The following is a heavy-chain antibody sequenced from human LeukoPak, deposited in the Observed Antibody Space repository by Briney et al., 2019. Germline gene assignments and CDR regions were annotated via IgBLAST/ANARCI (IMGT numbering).Heavy chain of an antibody. CDR2: FYYTGST. D-gene: IGHD2-2*01. J-gene: IGHJ5*02. V-gene: IGHV4-39*07. Sequence: SETLSLTFTVSGGSISSNGYYWGWIRQPPGKGLEWIGSFYYTGSTFYNPSLKSRVTISVDTSKNQFSLKLSSVTAADTAVYYCARSVEGCSSTSCYDGWFDPWGQGTLVTVSS. CDR1: GGSISSNGYY. CDR3: ARSVEGCSSTSCYDGWFDP.